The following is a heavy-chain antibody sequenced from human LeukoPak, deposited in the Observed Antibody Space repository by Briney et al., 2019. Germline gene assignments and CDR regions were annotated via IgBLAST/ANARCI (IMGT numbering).Heavy chain of an antibody. Sequence: GGALRLSCAASGFTFSSHWMHWGRQAPGKGLVWVSRINSDGSSTNYADSVNRRFTISRDNAKNTLYLQMNSLRAEDTAVYYGATFAARENYHYTANRWGQGRLVIDS. CDR2: INSDGSST. J-gene: IGHJ4*02. CDR1: GFTFSSHW. CDR3: ATFAARENYHYTANR. D-gene: IGHD3-16*02. V-gene: IGHV3-74*01.